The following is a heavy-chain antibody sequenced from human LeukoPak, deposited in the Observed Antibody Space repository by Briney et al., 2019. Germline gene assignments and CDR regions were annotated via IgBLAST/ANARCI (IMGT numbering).Heavy chain of an antibody. D-gene: IGHD5-12*01. CDR3: ARLSRGYSGYDPYRADY. CDR1: GGSISSYY. V-gene: IGHV4-59*08. CDR2: IYYSGST. Sequence: SETLSLTCTVSGGSISSYYWSWIRQPPGKGLEWIGYIYYSGSTNYNPSLKSRVTISVDTSKSQFSLMLSSVTAADTAVYYCARLSRGYSGYDPYRADYWGQGTLVTVSS. J-gene: IGHJ4*02.